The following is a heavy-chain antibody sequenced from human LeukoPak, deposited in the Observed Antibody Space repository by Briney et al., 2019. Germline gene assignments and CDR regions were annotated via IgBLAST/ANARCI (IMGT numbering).Heavy chain of an antibody. D-gene: IGHD2-21*02. CDR3: ARERYCGGDCYSEY. J-gene: IGHJ4*02. CDR2: IYSGGST. Sequence: GGSLRLSCAASGFTFSSYSMNWVRQAPGKGLEWVSVIYSGGSTYYADSVKGRFTISRDNSKNTLYLQMNSLRAEDTAVYYCARERYCGGDCYSEYWGQGTLVTVSS. CDR1: GFTFSSYS. V-gene: IGHV3-53*01.